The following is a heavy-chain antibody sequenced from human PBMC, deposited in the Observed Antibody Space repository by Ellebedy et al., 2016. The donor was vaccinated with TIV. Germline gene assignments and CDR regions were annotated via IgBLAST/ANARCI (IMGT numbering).Heavy chain of an antibody. CDR3: ERDRGAQVDTGTDEE. J-gene: IGHJ4*02. CDR1: VVTFSHNA. CDR2: IRDTGQST. V-gene: IGHV3-64*02. Sequence: PGGSLRLSCAASVVTFSHNALHCVPQDPGKGLDYISCIRDTGQSTHYADSVKGRFIIPRDSSKNTLYLQMGNLRIEDTAVYYCERDRGAQVDTGTDEEWGRGTLVTVSS.